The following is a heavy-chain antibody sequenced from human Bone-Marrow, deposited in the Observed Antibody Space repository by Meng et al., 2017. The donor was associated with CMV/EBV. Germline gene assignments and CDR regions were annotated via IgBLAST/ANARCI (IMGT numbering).Heavy chain of an antibody. V-gene: IGHV4-59*01. CDR3: ARDFPGRAGTTPFALGLDP. Sequence: GSLRLSCTVSGGSISSYYWSWIRQPPGKGLEWIGYIYYSGSTNYNPSLKSRVTISVDTSKNQFSLKLSSVTAADTAVYYCARDFPGRAGTTPFALGLDPWGQGTLVTVSS. J-gene: IGHJ5*02. CDR2: IYYSGST. CDR1: GGSISSYY. D-gene: IGHD1-1*01.